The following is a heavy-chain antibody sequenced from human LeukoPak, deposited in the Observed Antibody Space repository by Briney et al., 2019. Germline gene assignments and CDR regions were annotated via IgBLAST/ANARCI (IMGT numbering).Heavy chain of an antibody. V-gene: IGHV1-18*01. CDR2: ISAYNGYT. Sequence: GASVKVSCKASGYTFTSYGISWVRQAPGQGLEWMGWISAYNGYTDYAQKLQGRVAMTTDTSTSTAYMELRSLRSDDTAVYYCARHYCSGGSCYSIFDYWGQGTLVTVSS. CDR1: GYTFTSYG. CDR3: ARHYCSGGSCYSIFDY. J-gene: IGHJ4*02. D-gene: IGHD2-15*01.